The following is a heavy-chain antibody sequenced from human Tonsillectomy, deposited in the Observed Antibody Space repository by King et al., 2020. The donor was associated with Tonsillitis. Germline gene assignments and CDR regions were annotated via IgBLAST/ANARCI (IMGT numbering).Heavy chain of an antibody. Sequence: QLQESGPGLVKPSQTLSLTCTVSGASISSGDDYWSWIRQPPGKGLEWIGYIYYSGNTYYNPSLKSRFTISVDTSKNQVSLKLSSVTAADTAVYYCARDQAIGSPFDCWGQGTLVTVSS. CDR2: IYYSGNT. J-gene: IGHJ4*02. CDR3: ARDQAIGSPFDC. D-gene: IGHD1-26*01. V-gene: IGHV4-30-4*01. CDR1: GASISSGDDY.